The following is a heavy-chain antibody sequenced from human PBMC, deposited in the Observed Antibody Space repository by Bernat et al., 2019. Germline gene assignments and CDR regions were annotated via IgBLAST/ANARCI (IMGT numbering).Heavy chain of an antibody. CDR3: TTDFRRHMVQGVLYYFDY. V-gene: IGHV3-15*01. CDR2: IKSKTDGGTT. Sequence: EVQLVESGGGLVKPGGSLRLSCAASGFTFSNAWMSWVRQAPGKGLEWVGRIKSKTDGGTTDYAAPVKGRFTISRDDSKNTLYLQMNSLKTEDTAVYYCTTDFRRHMVQGVLYYFDYWGQGTLVTVSS. CDR1: GFTFSNAW. J-gene: IGHJ4*02. D-gene: IGHD3-10*01.